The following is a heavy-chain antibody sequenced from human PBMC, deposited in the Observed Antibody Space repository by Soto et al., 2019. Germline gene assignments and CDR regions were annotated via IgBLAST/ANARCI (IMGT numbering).Heavy chain of an antibody. V-gene: IGHV1-2*02. CDR2: INPNSGGT. D-gene: IGHD2-15*01. Sequence: ASVKGSCKASGYTFTAYYRHWVRQAPGQGLEWMGWINPNSGGTNYAQKFQGRVAMTRDTSISTAYMELSRLRSDDTAVYYCARLTVPVYILVIKAASFHFCGQGALV. CDR3: ARLTVPVYILVIKAASFHF. J-gene: IGHJ4*02. CDR1: GYTFTAYY.